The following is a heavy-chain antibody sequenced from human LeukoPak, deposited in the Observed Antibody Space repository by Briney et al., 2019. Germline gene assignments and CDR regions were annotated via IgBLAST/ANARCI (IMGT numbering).Heavy chain of an antibody. CDR1: GFTFSNAW. CDR2: IRGKADGETT. V-gene: IGHV3-15*01. CDR3: ILAAAGPAY. Sequence: GGSLRLSCAASGFTFSNAWMTWVRQALGKGPEWLGRIRGKADGETTDYAAPVKSRFTISRDDSKNILYLQMNSLTTEDTAVYYCILAAAGPAYWGQGALVTVSS. J-gene: IGHJ4*02. D-gene: IGHD6-13*01.